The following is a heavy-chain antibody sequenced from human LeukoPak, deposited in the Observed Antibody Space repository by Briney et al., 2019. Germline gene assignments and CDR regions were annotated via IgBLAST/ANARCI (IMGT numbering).Heavy chain of an antibody. CDR3: ARPRYSSSWIHY. CDR1: GFTFSSYA. V-gene: IGHV3-30-3*01. CDR2: ISYDGSNK. J-gene: IGHJ4*02. D-gene: IGHD6-13*01. Sequence: PGGSLGLSCAASGFTFSSYAMHWVRQAPGKGLEWVAVISYDGSNKYYADSVKGRFTISRDNSKNTLYLQMNSLRAEDTAVYYCARPRYSSSWIHYWGQGTLVTVSS.